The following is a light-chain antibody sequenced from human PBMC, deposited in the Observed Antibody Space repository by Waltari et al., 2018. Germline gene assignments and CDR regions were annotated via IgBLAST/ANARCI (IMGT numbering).Light chain of an antibody. CDR1: QSVGRTF. V-gene: IGKV3-20*01. CDR3: QHYVRLPAT. CDR2: GAS. J-gene: IGKJ1*01. Sequence: EIVLTQSPGTLCLSQGERATLPCRASQSVGRTFAWYQQKPGHAPRLLMYGASSRATGTPDRFSGSGSGTDFSLTISRLEPEDFAVYYCQHYVRLPATFGQGTKVEIK.